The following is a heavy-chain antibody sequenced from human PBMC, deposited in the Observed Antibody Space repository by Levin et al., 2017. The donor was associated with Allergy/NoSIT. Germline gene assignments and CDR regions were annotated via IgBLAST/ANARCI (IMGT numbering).Heavy chain of an antibody. V-gene: IGHV2-5*01. CDR3: AHRQQGLAARTTFDY. D-gene: IGHD6-6*01. Sequence: SGPTLVKPTQTLTLTCTFSGFSLSTSGVGVGWIRQPPGKALEWLALIYWNDDKRYSPSLKSRLTITKDTSKNQVVLTMTNMDPVDTATYYCAHRQQGLAARTTFDYWGQGTLVTVSS. CDR1: GFSLSTSGVG. CDR2: IYWNDDK. J-gene: IGHJ4*02.